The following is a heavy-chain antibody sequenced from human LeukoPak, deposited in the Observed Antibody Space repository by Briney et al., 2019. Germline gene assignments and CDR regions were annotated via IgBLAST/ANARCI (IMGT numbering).Heavy chain of an antibody. CDR1: GGSISSSSYY. CDR2: IYYSRST. D-gene: IGHD1-14*01. V-gene: IGHV4-39*01. Sequence: SETLSLTCTVSGGSISSSSYYWGWIRQPPGKGLEWIGSIYYSRSTYYNPSLKSRVTISVDTSKNQFSLKLSSVTAADTAVYYCARRRKGGESGPDYMDVWGKGTTVTVSS. CDR3: ARRRKGGESGPDYMDV. J-gene: IGHJ6*03.